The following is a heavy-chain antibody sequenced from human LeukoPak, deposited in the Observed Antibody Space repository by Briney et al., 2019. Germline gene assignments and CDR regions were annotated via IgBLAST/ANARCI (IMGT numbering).Heavy chain of an antibody. CDR2: TRNKANSYTT. J-gene: IGHJ4*02. V-gene: IGHV3-72*01. CDR3: ASLYYPRLGY. D-gene: IGHD2-8*01. Sequence: GGSLRLSCAAFSDQYMDWVRQAPGKGLEGVGRTRNKANSYTTEYAASVKGRFTISRDDSKNSLYLQMNSLKTEDTAVYYCASLYYPRLGYWGQGTLVTVSS. CDR1: SDQY.